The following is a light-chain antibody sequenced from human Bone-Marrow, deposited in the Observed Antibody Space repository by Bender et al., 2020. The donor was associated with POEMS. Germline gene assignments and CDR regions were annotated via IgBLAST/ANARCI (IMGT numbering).Light chain of an antibody. V-gene: IGLV1-40*01. Sequence: QSVLTQPPSASGTPGQRVTISCSGGSSNIGAHAVNWYQHLPGTAPKLLIYGNNVRPSGVPDRFSGSKSGTSASLAITGLQTEDEADYYCQSYDSSLTGVFGGGTRLTVL. CDR2: GNN. J-gene: IGLJ3*02. CDR3: QSYDSSLTGV. CDR1: SSNIGAHA.